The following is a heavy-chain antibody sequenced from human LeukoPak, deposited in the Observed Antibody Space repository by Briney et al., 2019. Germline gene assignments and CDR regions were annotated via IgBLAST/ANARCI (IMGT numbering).Heavy chain of an antibody. Sequence: SQTLSLTCAISGDSVSSSTAAWHWVRQSPSRGLEWLGRTYYRSKWYSDYAVSVRSRITINPDTSKNQFSLQLSSVTPEETAVYYCARYPTGWYLDYWGQGTLVTVSS. D-gene: IGHD6-19*01. V-gene: IGHV6-1*01. J-gene: IGHJ4*02. CDR1: GDSVSSSTAA. CDR2: TYYRSKWYS. CDR3: ARYPTGWYLDY.